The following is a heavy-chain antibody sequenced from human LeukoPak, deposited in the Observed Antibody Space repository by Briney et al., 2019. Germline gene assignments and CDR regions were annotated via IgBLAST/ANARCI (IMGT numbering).Heavy chain of an antibody. J-gene: IGHJ4*02. D-gene: IGHD5-18*01. CDR1: GGSFSGYY. CDR2: INHSGST. CDR3: ARGGYSYFDY. V-gene: IGHV4-34*01. Sequence: SETLSLTCAVYGGSFSGYYWSWIHQPPGKGLERIGEINHSGSTNYNPSLKSRVTISVDTSKNQFSLKLSSVTAADTAVYYCARGGYSYFDYWGQGTLVTVSS.